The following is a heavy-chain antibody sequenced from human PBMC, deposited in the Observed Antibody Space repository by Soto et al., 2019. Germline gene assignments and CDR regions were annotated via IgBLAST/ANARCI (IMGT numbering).Heavy chain of an antibody. Sequence: GESLKISRKGSGYSFTSYWIGWVRQMHGKGVEWTGIIYPGDSDTSYSPSSQGQVTISADKSSGTGCLQWSSLKASGTAMYYCARPSRGGVGSCYYYCMYVWGRGSTGTVAS. CDR3: ARPSRGGVGSCYYYCMYV. CDR2: IYPGDSDT. V-gene: IGHV5-51*01. D-gene: IGHD1-26*01. CDR1: GYSFTSYW. J-gene: IGHJ6*01.